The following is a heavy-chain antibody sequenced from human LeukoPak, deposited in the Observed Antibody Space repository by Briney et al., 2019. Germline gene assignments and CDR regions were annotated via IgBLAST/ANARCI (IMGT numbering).Heavy chain of an antibody. J-gene: IGHJ4*02. CDR1: GFTFSSYA. CDR2: INGSGGST. CDR3: ARDFGDGYGYYFDY. D-gene: IGHD4-17*01. Sequence: RGSLRLSCAASGFTFSSYAMSWVRQAPGKGLEWVSGINGSGGSTYYADSVKGRFTISRDNSKNTLYLQMNSLRAEDTAVYYCARDFGDGYGYYFDYWGQGTLVTVSS. V-gene: IGHV3-23*01.